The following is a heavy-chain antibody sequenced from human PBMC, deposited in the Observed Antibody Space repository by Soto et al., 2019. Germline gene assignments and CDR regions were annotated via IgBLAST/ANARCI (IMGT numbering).Heavy chain of an antibody. Sequence: ASVKVSCKASGYTFTSYGISWVRQAPGQGLEWMGWIIAYNGNTNYAQKLQGRVTMTTDKSTSTAYMELMSLSSDDTSVYYWARGTLVTMIVVVKTWSNWFDPWGQGTILTVSS. CDR3: ARGTLVTMIVVVKTWSNWFDP. D-gene: IGHD3-22*01. CDR1: GYTFTSYG. V-gene: IGHV1-18*01. CDR2: IIAYNGNT. J-gene: IGHJ5*02.